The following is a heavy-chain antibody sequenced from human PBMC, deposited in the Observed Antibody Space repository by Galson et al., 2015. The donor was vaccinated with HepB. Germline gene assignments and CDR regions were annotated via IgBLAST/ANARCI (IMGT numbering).Heavy chain of an antibody. V-gene: IGHV4-59*01. CDR2: IYSSGST. CDR3: ARVVRSTVTTWAIDY. CDR1: GGSISSYY. J-gene: IGHJ4*02. D-gene: IGHD4-11*01. Sequence: LSLTCTVSGGSISSYYWSWIRQPPGKGLEWIGYIYSSGSTNYNPSLKSRVTISLDTSKNQFSLKLSSVTAADTAVYYCARVVRSTVTTWAIDYWGQGTLVTVSS.